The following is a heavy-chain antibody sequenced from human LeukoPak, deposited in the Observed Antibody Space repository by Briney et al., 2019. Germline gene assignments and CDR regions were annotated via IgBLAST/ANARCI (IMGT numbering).Heavy chain of an antibody. CDR3: AKDSGIAAAGAFDY. Sequence: GGSLRLSCAASGFAFSSYGMHWVRQAPGKGLEWVAFIRYDGSNKYYADSVKGRFTISRDNSKNTLYLQMNSLRAEDTAVYYCAKDSGIAAAGAFDYWGQGNLVTVSS. J-gene: IGHJ4*02. D-gene: IGHD6-13*01. CDR2: IRYDGSNK. V-gene: IGHV3-30*02. CDR1: GFAFSSYG.